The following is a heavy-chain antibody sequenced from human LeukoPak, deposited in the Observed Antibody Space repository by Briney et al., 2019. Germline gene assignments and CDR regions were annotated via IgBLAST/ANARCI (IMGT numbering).Heavy chain of an antibody. CDR3: ARDRPGISVAGALDY. J-gene: IGHJ4*02. V-gene: IGHV3-30*03. Sequence: GGSLRLSCSGSGFTFSSYGMSWVRQAPGKGLEWVAVISYDGSNKYYADSVKGRFTISRDNSKNTLYLQMNSLRAEDTAVYYCARDRPGISVAGALDYWGQGTLVTVSS. CDR2: ISYDGSNK. CDR1: GFTFSSYG. D-gene: IGHD6-19*01.